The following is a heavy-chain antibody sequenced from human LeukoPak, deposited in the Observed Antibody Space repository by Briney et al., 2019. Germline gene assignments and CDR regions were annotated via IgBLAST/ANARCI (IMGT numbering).Heavy chain of an antibody. CDR3: AVLGNYALDY. D-gene: IGHD3-16*01. CDR1: GDSVSSYY. Sequence: SETLSLTCTVSGDSVSSYYWSWIRQPPGKGLEWIVYIYHSGSTNYNPSLKSRVTTSVDTSRNLFSLNLSSVTAADTAVYYCAVLGNYALDYWGQGTLVTVSS. J-gene: IGHJ4*02. CDR2: IYHSGST. V-gene: IGHV4-59*02.